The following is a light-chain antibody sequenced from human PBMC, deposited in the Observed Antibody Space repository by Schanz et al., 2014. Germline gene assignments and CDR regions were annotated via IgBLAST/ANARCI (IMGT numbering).Light chain of an antibody. CDR3: QQRDNWPLT. V-gene: IGKV3D-20*02. Sequence: ENVLTQSPGTLSLSPGERATLSCRASQSVSSSYLAWYQQKPGLAPRLLIYDASNRATGIPARFRGSGSGTDFTLTISRLEPDDFAVYFCQQRDNWPLTFGPGTKVLFK. CDR1: QSVSSSY. J-gene: IGKJ3*01. CDR2: DAS.